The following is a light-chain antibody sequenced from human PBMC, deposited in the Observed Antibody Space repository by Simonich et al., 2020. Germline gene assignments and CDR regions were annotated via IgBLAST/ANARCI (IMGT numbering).Light chain of an antibody. V-gene: IGKV1-39*01. CDR1: QSISSY. Sequence: DIQMTQSPSSLSASVGDRVTISCRAIQSISSYLNWYQQKPGQAPKLLIYAASSLQSGVPSRLSGSGSGTDFTRTISRLQPEDFATYYCQQSYSTPLTFGGGTKVEIK. CDR3: QQSYSTPLT. J-gene: IGKJ4*01. CDR2: AAS.